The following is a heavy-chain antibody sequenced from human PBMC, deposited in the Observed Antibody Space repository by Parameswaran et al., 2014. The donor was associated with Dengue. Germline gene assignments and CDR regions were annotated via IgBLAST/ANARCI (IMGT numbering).Heavy chain of an antibody. J-gene: IGHJ6*03. CDR2: INPNSGGT. D-gene: IGHD2-2*02. CDR3: ARARRYCSSTSCYTPPHYYYMDV. V-gene: IGHV1-2*02. Sequence: WVRQAPGQGLEWMGWINPNSGGTNYAQKFQGRVTMTRDTSISTAYMELSRLRSDDTAVYYCARARRYCSSTSCYTPPHYYYMDVWGKRATVTVSS.